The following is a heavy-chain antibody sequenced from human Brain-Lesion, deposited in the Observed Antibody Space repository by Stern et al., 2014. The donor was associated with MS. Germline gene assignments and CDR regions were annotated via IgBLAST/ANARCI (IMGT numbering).Heavy chain of an antibody. CDR1: GGSISSSSYY. D-gene: IGHD3-10*01. Sequence: QLVESGPGLVKPSETLSLTCTVSGGSISSSSYYWGWIRQPPGKGLEWIGSIYYRGSTYYNPSLKSRVPISMDPSKNQFSLRLSSVTAADTAVYFCAKLWLGELPESPFDYWGQGTLVTVSS. CDR3: AKLWLGELPESPFDY. CDR2: IYYRGST. J-gene: IGHJ4*02. V-gene: IGHV4-39*01.